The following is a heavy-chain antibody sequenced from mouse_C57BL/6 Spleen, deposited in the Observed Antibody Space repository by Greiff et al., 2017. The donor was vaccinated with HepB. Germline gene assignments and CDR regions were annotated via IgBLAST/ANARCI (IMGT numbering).Heavy chain of an antibody. CDR2: IDPSDSYT. V-gene: IGHV1-50*01. J-gene: IGHJ2*01. D-gene: IGHD4-1*01. Sequence: VQLQQSGAELVKPWASVKLSCKASGYTFTSYWMQWVKQRPGQGLEWIGEIDPSDSYTNYNQKFKCKATLTVDTSSSTSYMQLSSLTSEDSAVYYCAMRDGTSRFDYWGQGTTLTVSS. CDR3: AMRDGTSRFDY. CDR1: GYTFTSYW.